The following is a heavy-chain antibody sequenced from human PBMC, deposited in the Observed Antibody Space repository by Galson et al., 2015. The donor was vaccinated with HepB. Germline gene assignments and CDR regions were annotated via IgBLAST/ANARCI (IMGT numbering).Heavy chain of an antibody. CDR3: AKSLFEVVVAADF. J-gene: IGHJ4*02. V-gene: IGHV3-23*01. CDR2: FSGSGHST. D-gene: IGHD2-15*01. CDR1: GFTLSSYA. Sequence: SLRLSCAASGFTLSSYAMTWVRQAPGKGLEWVSAFSGSGHSTYYADSVKGRFTISRDTSKNTLYLQMNTLRAEDTAVYYCAKSLFEVVVAADFWGQGTLVTVSS.